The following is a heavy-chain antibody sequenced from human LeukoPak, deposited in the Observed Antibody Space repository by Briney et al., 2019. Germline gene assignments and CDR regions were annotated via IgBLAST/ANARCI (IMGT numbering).Heavy chain of an antibody. CDR3: ARVDNWDYNFFGY. J-gene: IGHJ4*02. V-gene: IGHV1-8*01. Sequence: GASVEVSCKASGYSLTSFDINWVRQGSGQGLEWMGWMNPNRGDTGYAPRFQGRVTITRDTSINTAYMELSSLRPDDTAVYYCARVDNWDYNFFGYWAQGTLVTVSS. D-gene: IGHD1-7*01. CDR2: MNPNRGDT. CDR1: GYSLTSFD.